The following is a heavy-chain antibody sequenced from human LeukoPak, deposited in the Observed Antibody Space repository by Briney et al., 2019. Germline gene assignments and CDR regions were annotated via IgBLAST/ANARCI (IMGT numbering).Heavy chain of an antibody. Sequence: GGSLRLSCAASGFTFSNYWTHWVRQAPGKGLVWVSRINSDGRSTNYADSVKGRFTISRDNAKNTLYLRMNSLRAEDTAVYYCARGADSGYSSDNWGQGTLVTVSS. CDR1: GFTFSNYW. J-gene: IGHJ4*02. CDR3: ARGADSGYSSDN. V-gene: IGHV3-74*01. CDR2: INSDGRST. D-gene: IGHD3-9*01.